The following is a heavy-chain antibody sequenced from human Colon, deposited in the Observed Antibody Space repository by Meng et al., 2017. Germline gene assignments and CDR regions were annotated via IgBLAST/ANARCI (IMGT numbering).Heavy chain of an antibody. V-gene: IGHV3-30*03. CDR1: GFTFSTSV. CDR3: AREGHSSGHCGSFHV. D-gene: IGHD6-19*01. Sequence: GGSLRLSCVASGFTFSTSVMHWVRQAPGKGLEWVAGISNDGSATHYADLVKGRVTVSRDNSRNTMFLQMDSLRPEDTAVYLCAREGHSSGHCGSFHVWGQGTLVTVSS. J-gene: IGHJ3*01. CDR2: ISNDGSAT.